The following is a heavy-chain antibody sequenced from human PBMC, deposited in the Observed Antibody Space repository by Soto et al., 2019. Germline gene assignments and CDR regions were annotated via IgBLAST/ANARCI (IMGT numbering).Heavy chain of an antibody. J-gene: IGHJ6*02. D-gene: IGHD3-3*01. CDR2: ISSSSSYI. V-gene: IGHV3-21*01. Sequence: GGSLRLSCAASGFTFSSYSMNWVRQAPGKGLEWVSSISSSSSYIYYADSVKGRFTISRDNAKNSLYLQMNSLRAEDTAVYYCASTADPGYDFWSGYYGSGYYYGMDVWGQGTTVTVSS. CDR1: GFTFSSYS. CDR3: ASTADPGYDFWSGYYGSGYYYGMDV.